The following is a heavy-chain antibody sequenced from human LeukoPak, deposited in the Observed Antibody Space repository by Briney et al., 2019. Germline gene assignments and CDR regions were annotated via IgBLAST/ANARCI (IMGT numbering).Heavy chain of an antibody. V-gene: IGHV4-39*01. CDR3: ARKSYSYGYRYNWFDP. CDR1: GGSISSSSYS. J-gene: IGHJ5*02. D-gene: IGHD5-18*01. CDR2: IYYSGST. Sequence: SETLSLTCTVSGGSISSSSYSWGWIRQPPGKGLEWIGSIYYSGSTYYNPSLKSRVTISVDTSKNQFSLKLSSVTAADTAVYYCARKSYSYGYRYNWFDPWGQGTLVTVSS.